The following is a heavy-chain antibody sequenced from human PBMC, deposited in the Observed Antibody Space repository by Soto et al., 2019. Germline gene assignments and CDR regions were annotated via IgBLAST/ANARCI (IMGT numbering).Heavy chain of an antibody. D-gene: IGHD3-9*01. CDR1: GGSISSYY. CDR3: ARANGYDILTDERGANWVDP. Sequence: QVQLQESGPGLVKPSETLSLTCTVSGGSISSYYWSWIRQPPGKGLEWIGYIYYSGSTNYNPSLESRVTISVDTSKNQFSLKLSSVTAADTAVFYCARANGYDILTDERGANWVDPWGQGTLVTVSS. J-gene: IGHJ5*02. CDR2: IYYSGST. V-gene: IGHV4-59*01.